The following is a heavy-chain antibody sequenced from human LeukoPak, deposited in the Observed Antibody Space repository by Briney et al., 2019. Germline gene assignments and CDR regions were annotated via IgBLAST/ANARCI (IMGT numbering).Heavy chain of an antibody. CDR1: GGSVSSSSYY. CDR3: ARLLEVPDY. V-gene: IGHV4-39*01. J-gene: IGHJ4*02. D-gene: IGHD2-2*01. CDR2: IYYSGST. Sequence: SETLSLTCTVSGGSVSSSSYYWGWIRQPPGKGLEWIGSIYYSGSTYYNPSLKSRVTISVDTSKNQFSLKLSSATAADTAVYYCARLLEVPDYWGQGTLVTVSS.